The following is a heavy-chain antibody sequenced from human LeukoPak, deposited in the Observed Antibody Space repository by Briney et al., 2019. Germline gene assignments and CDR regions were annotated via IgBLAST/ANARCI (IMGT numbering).Heavy chain of an antibody. D-gene: IGHD6-19*01. CDR1: GFTFTTHW. J-gene: IGHJ3*02. Sequence: PGGSLRLSCAASGFTFTTHWMHSVPQAPGKGLGWVSFIHSDGSNTIYAHPLKGRFTISTDNAKNTLSLQMHSLTVEAPAVYYCIAETSVAGSLGTGSLDIWGQGTMVTVSS. CDR3: IAETSVAGSLGTGSLDI. V-gene: IGHV3-74*01. CDR2: IHSDGSNT.